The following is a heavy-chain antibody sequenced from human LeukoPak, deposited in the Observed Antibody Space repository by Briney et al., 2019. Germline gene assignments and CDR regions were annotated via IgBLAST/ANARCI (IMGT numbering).Heavy chain of an antibody. Sequence: SETLSLTCAVYGGSFSGYYWSWIRQPPGKGLEWIGEINHSGSTNYNPSLKSRVTISVDTSKNQFSLKLSSVTAADTAVYYCASLGHYYDILTGYTPDYRGQGTLVTVSS. D-gene: IGHD3-9*01. CDR3: ASLGHYYDILTGYTPDY. V-gene: IGHV4-34*01. J-gene: IGHJ4*02. CDR2: INHSGST. CDR1: GGSFSGYY.